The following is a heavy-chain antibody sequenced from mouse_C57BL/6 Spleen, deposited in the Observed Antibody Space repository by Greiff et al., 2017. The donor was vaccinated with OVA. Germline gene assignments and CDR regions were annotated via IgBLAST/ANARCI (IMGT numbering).Heavy chain of an antibody. CDR1: GYTFTSYW. V-gene: IGHV1-69*01. CDR3: AKRELNGAWFAY. CDR2: IDPSDSYT. J-gene: IGHJ3*01. D-gene: IGHD6-1*01. Sequence: QVQLQQPGAELVMPGASVKLSCKASGYTFTSYWMHWVKQRPGQGLEWIGEIDPSDSYTNYNQKFKGKTTLTVDNSSSTASMQLSSLASEDSAVYYCAKRELNGAWFAYWGQGTLVTVSA.